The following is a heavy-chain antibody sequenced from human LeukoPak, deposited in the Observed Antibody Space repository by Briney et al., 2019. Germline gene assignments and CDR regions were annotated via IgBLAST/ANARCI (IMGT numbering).Heavy chain of an antibody. CDR1: GGTFSSYA. V-gene: IGHV1-69*04. CDR3: ARGFTMVRGIPPYYYGMDV. J-gene: IGHJ6*02. CDR2: ITPILGIA. D-gene: IGHD3-10*01. Sequence: SVKVSCKASGGTFSSYAISWVRQAPGQGLEWMGRITPILGIANYAQKFQGRVTITADKSTSTAYMELSSLRSEDTAVYYCARGFTMVRGIPPYYYGMDVWGQGTTVTVSS.